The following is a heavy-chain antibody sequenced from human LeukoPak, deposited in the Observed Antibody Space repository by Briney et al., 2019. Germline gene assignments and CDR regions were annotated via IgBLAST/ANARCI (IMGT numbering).Heavy chain of an antibody. V-gene: IGHV3-21*01. CDR2: ISGSSVYI. D-gene: IGHD3-10*01. CDR3: ARGEYGSGSYHIDY. CDR1: GFTVSSNY. Sequence: GGSLRLSCAASGFTVSSNYMSWVRQASGKGLEWVSFISGSSVYIYYADSVKGRFTISRDNAKNSLYLQMNSLRAEDTAVYYCARGEYGSGSYHIDYWGRGTLVTVSS. J-gene: IGHJ4*02.